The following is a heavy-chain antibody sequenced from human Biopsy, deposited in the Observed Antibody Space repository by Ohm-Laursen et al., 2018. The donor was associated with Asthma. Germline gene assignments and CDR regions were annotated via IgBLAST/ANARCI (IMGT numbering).Heavy chain of an antibody. Sequence: SSVKVSCKTSGRTFNNYAINWVRQAPGQGLEWMGGISPIFGSTAYAQKFQGRVTITADVFTSTVYMELSGLRSEDTAVLYCAKARCYYYYCDMEVWGPGTAITVSS. J-gene: IGHJ6*02. V-gene: IGHV1-69*01. CDR3: AKARCYYYYCDMEV. CDR2: ISPIFGST. CDR1: GRTFNNYA.